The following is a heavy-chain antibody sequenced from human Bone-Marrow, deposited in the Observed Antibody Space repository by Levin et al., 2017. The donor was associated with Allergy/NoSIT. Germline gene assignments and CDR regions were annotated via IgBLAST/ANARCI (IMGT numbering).Heavy chain of an antibody. CDR1: GGSISSYY. CDR3: AREEVFGELHH. J-gene: IGHJ4*02. V-gene: IGHV4-59*01. CDR2: IYYSGST. D-gene: IGHD3-10*01. Sequence: SETLSLTCTVSGGSISSYYWSWIRQPPGKGLEWIGYIYYSGSTNYNPSLKSRVTISVDTSKNQFSLKLSSVTAADTAVYYCAREEVFGELHHWGQGTLVTVSS.